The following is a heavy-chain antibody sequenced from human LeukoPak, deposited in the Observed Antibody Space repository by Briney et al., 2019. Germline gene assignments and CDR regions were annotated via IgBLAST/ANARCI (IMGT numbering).Heavy chain of an antibody. J-gene: IGHJ4*02. CDR1: GGSISSYY. CDR2: IDYSGST. CDR3: ATQVWLYGSGGNDY. V-gene: IGHV4-59*12. D-gene: IGHD3-10*01. Sequence: PSETLSLTCTVSGGSISSYYWSWIRQPPGKGLEWIGYIDYSGSTNYNPSLKSRVTISVDTSKNQFSLKLSSVTAADTAVYYCATQVWLYGSGGNDYWGQGTLVTVSS.